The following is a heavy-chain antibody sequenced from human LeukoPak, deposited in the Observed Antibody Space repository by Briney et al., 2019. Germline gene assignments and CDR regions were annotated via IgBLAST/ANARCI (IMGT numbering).Heavy chain of an antibody. D-gene: IGHD3-22*01. CDR3: AKQMIERPHYYYMDV. Sequence: GGSLRLSCAASGVIFKSSGMHWVRQAPGKGLEWVAFTQYDESNKYYADSVKGRFTISRDNSKNTVFLQMNSLRPEDTALYYCAKQMIERPHYYYMDVWGKGTTVTVSS. CDR1: GVIFKSSG. CDR2: TQYDESNK. J-gene: IGHJ6*03. V-gene: IGHV3-30*02.